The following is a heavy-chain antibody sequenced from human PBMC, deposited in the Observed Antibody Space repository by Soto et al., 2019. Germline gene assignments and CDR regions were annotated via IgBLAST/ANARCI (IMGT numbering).Heavy chain of an antibody. D-gene: IGHD3-9*01. CDR3: ARGKILPGYYSLDY. CDR1: GYTFTSYD. Sequence: QVQLVQSGAEVKKPGASVKVSCKASGYTFTSYDINWVRQATGQGLEWMRWMNPNSVNTGYAQKFQGRVPMTRNTSISTAYMELSSLRSEYTAVYYCARGKILPGYYSLDYWVQGTLVTVSS. CDR2: MNPNSVNT. V-gene: IGHV1-8*01. J-gene: IGHJ4*02.